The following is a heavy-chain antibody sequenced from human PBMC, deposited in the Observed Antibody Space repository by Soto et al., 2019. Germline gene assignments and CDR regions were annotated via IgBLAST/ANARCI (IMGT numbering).Heavy chain of an antibody. J-gene: IGHJ3*01. CDR1: GYTFTSFG. D-gene: IGHD2-2*01. Sequence: QVQLVQSGAEVQKPGASVKVSCKTSGYTFTSFGISWVRQAPGQGLEWMAWISTYNDNTKFAKKLQGRVTLSTATSTSTVYIELRSLRADDTTVYYCARDRIVAVPAGHDVFDFWGKWTMVTVSS. V-gene: IGHV1-18*01. CDR3: ARDRIVAVPAGHDVFDF. CDR2: ISTYNDNT.